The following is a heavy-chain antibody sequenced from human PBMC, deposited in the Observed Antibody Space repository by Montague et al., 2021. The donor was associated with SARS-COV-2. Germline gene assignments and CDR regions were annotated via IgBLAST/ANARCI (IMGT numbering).Heavy chain of an antibody. J-gene: IGHJ4*02. CDR3: ATRTRYPQNDFGF. Sequence: SETLSLTCTVSGDSIRNSEYSWGWVRQPPGNGLEWIGNIYDGGSTFYNPPLKSRVTIFVDTSKNQFSLKLSSVTAADTAVYYCATRTRYPQNDFGFWGQGTLVTVSS. D-gene: IGHD1-14*01. CDR2: IYDGGST. V-gene: IGHV4-39*01. CDR1: GDSIRNSEYS.